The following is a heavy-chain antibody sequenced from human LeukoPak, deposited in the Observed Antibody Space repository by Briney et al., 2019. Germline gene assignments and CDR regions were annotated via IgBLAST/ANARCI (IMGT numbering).Heavy chain of an antibody. J-gene: IGHJ6*04. CDR1: ASTFSSYA. CDR3: AAKNQLNYYGMDV. Sequence: PGGSLRPSCAASASTFSSYAMGWVRQAPGKGLEWVSAISGSGGSTYYADSVKGRFTISRDNSKNTLYLQMNSLRAEDTAVYYCAAKNQLNYYGMDVWGKGATVTVSS. V-gene: IGHV3-23*01. D-gene: IGHD2-2*01. CDR2: ISGSGGST.